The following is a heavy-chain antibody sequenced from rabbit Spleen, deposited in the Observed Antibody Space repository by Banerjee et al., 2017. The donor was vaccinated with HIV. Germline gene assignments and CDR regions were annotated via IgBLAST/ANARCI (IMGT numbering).Heavy chain of an antibody. CDR3: VREAGYGGYGDGNL. CDR2: IYTAGGST. J-gene: IGHJ4*01. Sequence: QLKETGGGLVQPGGSLTLSCKASGFDFTSDYMTWVRQAPGKGLEWIGLIYTAGGSTDYASWVNGRFTISSDNAQNTLYLQLNSLTVADTATYFCVREAGYGGYGDGNLWGQGTLVTVS. D-gene: IGHD6-1*01. V-gene: IGHV1S7*01. CDR1: GFDFTSDY.